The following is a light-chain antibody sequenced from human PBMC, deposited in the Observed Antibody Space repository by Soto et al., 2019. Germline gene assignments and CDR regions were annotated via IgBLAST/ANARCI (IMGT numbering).Light chain of an antibody. CDR2: DVS. CDR3: SSYTGSSTLSV. J-gene: IGLJ1*01. V-gene: IGLV2-14*01. Sequence: QSVLTQPASVSGSPGQSITISCTGTSSDVGSYNYVSWYQQHPGKAPKLMIYDVSNRPSGVSNRFSGSKSGNTASLTISGLQAEDEADYYCSSYTGSSTLSVFGTGTQLTV. CDR1: SSDVGSYNY.